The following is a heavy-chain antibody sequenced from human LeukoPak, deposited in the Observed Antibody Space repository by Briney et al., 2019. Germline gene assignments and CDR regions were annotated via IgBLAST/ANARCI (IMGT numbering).Heavy chain of an antibody. CDR1: GFTVNNNH. Sequence: PGGSLRLSCAASGFTVNNNHMSWVRQAPGKGLEWVSLIQSGSTHYADSVKGRFTISRDNSKNTLYLQMNSLRAEDTAVYYCARVTTQWLVSTIDYWGQGTLVTVSS. J-gene: IGHJ4*02. CDR2: IQSGST. CDR3: ARVTTQWLVSTIDY. D-gene: IGHD6-19*01. V-gene: IGHV3-66*01.